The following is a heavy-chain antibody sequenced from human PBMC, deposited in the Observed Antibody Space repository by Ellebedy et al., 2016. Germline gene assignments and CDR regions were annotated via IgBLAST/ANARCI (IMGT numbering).Heavy chain of an antibody. CDR2: ISSSSNYI. CDR1: GFTFSSYS. Sequence: GGSLRLSXAASGFTFSSYSMNWVRQAPGKGLKWVSSISSSSNYIYYADSVKGRFTISRDNAKNSLYLEMNSLRAEDTAVYYCTRDPPPAASWYFDLWGRGTLVTVSS. V-gene: IGHV3-21*01. D-gene: IGHD2-15*01. CDR3: TRDPPPAASWYFDL. J-gene: IGHJ2*01.